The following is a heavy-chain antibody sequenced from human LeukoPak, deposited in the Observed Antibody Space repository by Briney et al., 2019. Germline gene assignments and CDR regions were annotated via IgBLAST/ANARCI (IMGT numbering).Heavy chain of an antibody. CDR2: ISYDGSNK. CDR3: AKVVVVAATARATDY. J-gene: IGHJ4*02. CDR1: GFTFSSYG. Sequence: GRSLRLSCAASGFTFSSYGMHWVRQAPGKGLEWVAVISYDGSNKYYADSVKGRFTISRDNSKNTLYLQMNSLRAEDTAVYYCAKVVVVAATARATDYWGQGTLVTVSS. D-gene: IGHD2-15*01. V-gene: IGHV3-30*18.